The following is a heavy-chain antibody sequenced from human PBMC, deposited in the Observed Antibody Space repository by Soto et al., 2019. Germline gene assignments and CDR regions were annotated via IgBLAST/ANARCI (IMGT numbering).Heavy chain of an antibody. J-gene: IGHJ1*01. D-gene: IGHD3-16*02. CDR3: ARVSQSFIEYFQH. Sequence: GRSLRLSCAPAGFTLSSYEMIWVRQAPGKGMGWVSYISGSGYTSDGGPTIHYADSVKGRFTISRNNAKNSLYLQMNSLRVEDTAVYYCARVSQSFIEYFQHWGQGTLVTVSS. CDR2: ISGSGYTSDGGPTI. V-gene: IGHV3-48*03. CDR1: GFTLSSYE.